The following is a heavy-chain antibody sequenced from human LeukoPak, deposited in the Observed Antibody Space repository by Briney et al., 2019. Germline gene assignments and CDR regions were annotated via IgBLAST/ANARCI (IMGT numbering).Heavy chain of an antibody. CDR3: ARGLAGFVANNY. D-gene: IGHD1-20*01. CDR2: IHYSGST. Sequence: SETLSLTRTVSGGSISPYYCSWIRQPPGKGLELIGHIHYSGSTYYNASLGSRTFISVDTSKNQFSLRLTSVTAADTAVYYCARGLAGFVANNYWGQGTLVTVSS. CDR1: GGSISPYY. J-gene: IGHJ4*02. V-gene: IGHV4-59*08.